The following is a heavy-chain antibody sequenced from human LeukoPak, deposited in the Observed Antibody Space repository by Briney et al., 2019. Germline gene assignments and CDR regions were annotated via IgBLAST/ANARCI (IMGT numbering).Heavy chain of an antibody. J-gene: IGHJ4*02. Sequence: GGSLRLSCAVSGFNLNSYAMHWVRQAPGKGLEGVAVIRHDEANSFYAASVQGRFTISRDTSKKLIYLQMNSLRVEDTAVYYCAKEYTPSSPLGELDSWGQGTLVTVSS. V-gene: IGHV3-30*02. CDR3: AKEYTPSSPLGELDS. CDR2: IRHDEANS. D-gene: IGHD6-6*01. CDR1: GFNLNSYA.